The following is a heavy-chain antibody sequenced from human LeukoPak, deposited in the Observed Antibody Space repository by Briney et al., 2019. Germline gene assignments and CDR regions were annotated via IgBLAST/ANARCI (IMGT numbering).Heavy chain of an antibody. CDR1: GFTFSSYS. D-gene: IGHD3-16*02. Sequence: GGSLRLSCAASGFTFSSYSMNWVRQAPGQGLEWVSSISSSSSYIYYADSVKGRFTISRDNAKNSLYLQMNSLRAEDTAVYYCARDRLSYNWFDPWGQGTLVTVSS. J-gene: IGHJ5*02. V-gene: IGHV3-21*01. CDR2: ISSSSSYI. CDR3: ARDRLSYNWFDP.